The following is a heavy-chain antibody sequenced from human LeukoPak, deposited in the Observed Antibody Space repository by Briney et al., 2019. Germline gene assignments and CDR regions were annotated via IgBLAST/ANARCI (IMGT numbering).Heavy chain of an antibody. J-gene: IGHJ4*02. CDR2: NSSSGSTI. V-gene: IGHV3-48*03. CDR1: GFTFSSYE. D-gene: IGHD1-26*01. CDR3: ARANDIYSGSSDYFDY. Sequence: PGGSLRLSCAASGFTFSSYEMNWVRQAPGKGLEWVSYNSSSGSTIYYADSVKGRFTISRDNAKNSLYLQMNSLRAEDTAVYYCARANDIYSGSSDYFDYWGQGTLVTVSS.